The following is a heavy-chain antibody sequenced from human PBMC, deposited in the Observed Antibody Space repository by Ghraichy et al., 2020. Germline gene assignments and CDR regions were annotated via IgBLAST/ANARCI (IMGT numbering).Heavy chain of an antibody. Sequence: ASVKVSCKASGYTFTDNYIHWVRQAPGEGLEWMGWINPHSGDTKYAQTFQGRVTMTRDTSTNTAYMELSGLRSVDTAVYFCSRRSASSDRFDSWGQGTPVTSYS. CDR2: INPHSGDT. J-gene: IGHJ5*01. CDR1: GYTFTDNY. CDR3: SRRSASSDRFDS. V-gene: IGHV1-2*02.